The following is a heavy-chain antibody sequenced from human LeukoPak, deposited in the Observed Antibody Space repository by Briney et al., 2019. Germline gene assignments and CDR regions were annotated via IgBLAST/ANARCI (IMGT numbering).Heavy chain of an antibody. J-gene: IGHJ4*02. D-gene: IGHD3-10*01. CDR1: GFTFSTYS. CDR3: ARDQYGSGSYSRLDY. V-gene: IGHV3-21*01. Sequence: SGGSLRLSCAASGFTFSTYSMNWVRQAPGKGLEWVSSISSSSHYIYYADSVKGRFTISRDNAKNSLYLQMNTLRAEDTAPYYCARDQYGSGSYSRLDYWGQGTLVTVSS. CDR2: ISSSSHYI.